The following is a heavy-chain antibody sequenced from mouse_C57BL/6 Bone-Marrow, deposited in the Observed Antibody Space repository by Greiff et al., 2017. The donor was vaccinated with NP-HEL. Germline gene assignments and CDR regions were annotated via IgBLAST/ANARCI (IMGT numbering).Heavy chain of an antibody. CDR3: ARRTGWFAY. V-gene: IGHV5-6*02. J-gene: IGHJ3*01. Sequence: EVKLMDSGGDLVKPGGSLKLSCAASGFTFSSYGMSWVRQTPDKRLEWVATISSGGSYTYYPDSVKGRFTISRDNAKNTLYLQMSSLKSEDTAMYYCARRTGWFAYWGQGTLVTVSA. CDR1: GFTFSSYG. CDR2: ISSGGSYT.